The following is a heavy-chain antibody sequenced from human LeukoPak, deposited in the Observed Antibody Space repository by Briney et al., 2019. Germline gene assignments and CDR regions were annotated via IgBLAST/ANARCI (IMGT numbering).Heavy chain of an antibody. CDR2: INDRGVNT. CDR1: GFTFSSYA. CDR3: AKGGDFYGNFDY. Sequence: GGSLRLSCAASGFTFSSYAMSWVRQAPGKGLEWVSAINDRGVNTYYADSVKGRFTISRDNSKNTLYLQMSSLRAEDTAIYYCAKGGDFYGNFDYWGQGTLVTVSS. J-gene: IGHJ4*02. D-gene: IGHD2/OR15-2a*01. V-gene: IGHV3-23*01.